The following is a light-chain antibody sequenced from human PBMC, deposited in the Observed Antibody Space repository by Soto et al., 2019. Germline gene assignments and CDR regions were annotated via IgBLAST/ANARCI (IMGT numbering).Light chain of an antibody. Sequence: DVVITEIQLXLSVGPGDPAPIFCRASRCLLNITEDTLVLLCLQXQGQXPXXXXYEVSTRVSGAPDRCSGSGSATDFTREISRVETDDVGIYYCMQSTQLPPTFGQGTRLEIK. CDR1: RCLLNITEDTL. V-gene: IGKV2D-29*01. CDR2: EVS. CDR3: MQSTQLPPT. J-gene: IGKJ5*01.